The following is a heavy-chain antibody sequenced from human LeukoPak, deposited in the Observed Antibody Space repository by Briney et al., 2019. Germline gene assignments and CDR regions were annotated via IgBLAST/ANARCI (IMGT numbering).Heavy chain of an antibody. CDR1: GYTFTSYD. J-gene: IGHJ6*02. CDR2: MYPNSGNT. CDR3: AVFGELPYYYYYYGMDV. Sequence: ASVKVSCKASGYTFTSYDINWVRQATGQGLEWMGWMYPNSGNTGYAQKFQGRVTMTRNTSISTAYMELSSLRSEDTAVYYCAVFGELPYYYYYYGMDVWGQGTTVTVSS. V-gene: IGHV1-8*01. D-gene: IGHD3-10*01.